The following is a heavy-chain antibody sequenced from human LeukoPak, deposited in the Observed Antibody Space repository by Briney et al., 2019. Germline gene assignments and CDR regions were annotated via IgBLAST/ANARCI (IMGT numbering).Heavy chain of an antibody. J-gene: IGHJ5*02. CDR2: IYPGDSDT. CDR3: ARLWDGSGSYINWFDP. CDR1: GYSFTSYW. V-gene: IGHV5-51*01. D-gene: IGHD3-10*01. Sequence: GESLKISCKGSGYSFTSYWIGWVRQMPGKGLEWMGIIYPGDSDTRYSPSFQGQATISADKSISTAYLQWSSLKASDTAMYYCARLWDGSGSYINWFDPWGQGTLVTVSS.